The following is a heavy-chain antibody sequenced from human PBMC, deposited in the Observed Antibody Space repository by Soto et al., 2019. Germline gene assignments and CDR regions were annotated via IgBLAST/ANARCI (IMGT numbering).Heavy chain of an antibody. CDR3: AREVLRYFDWSRGHFDY. V-gene: IGHV4-31*03. D-gene: IGHD3-9*01. CDR1: GGSISSGGYY. Sequence: SETLSLTCTVSGGSISSGGYYWSWIRQHPGKGLEWIGYIYYSGSTYYNPSLKSRVTISVDTSKNQFSLKLSSVTAADTAVYYCAREVLRYFDWSRGHFDYWGQGTLVTVSS. J-gene: IGHJ4*02. CDR2: IYYSGST.